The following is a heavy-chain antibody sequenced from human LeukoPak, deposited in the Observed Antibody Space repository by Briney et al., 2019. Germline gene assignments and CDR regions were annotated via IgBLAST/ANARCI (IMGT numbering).Heavy chain of an antibody. CDR3: ARVDDRNYYYYFEY. Sequence: PSETLSLTCTVSGGSISSYYWNWIRQPAGKGLEWIGRIYNRGSTNYNPSLKSRVTMSVDTSKNQFSLKLTSVTAADTAVYYCARVDDRNYYYYFEYWGQGTLVTVSS. J-gene: IGHJ4*02. D-gene: IGHD3-22*01. CDR1: GGSISSYY. V-gene: IGHV4-4*07. CDR2: IYNRGST.